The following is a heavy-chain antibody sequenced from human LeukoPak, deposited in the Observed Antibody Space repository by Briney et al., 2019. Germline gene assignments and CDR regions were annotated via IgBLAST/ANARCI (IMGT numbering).Heavy chain of an antibody. Sequence: TSETLSLTCTVPGGSISSYYWSWIRQPPGKGLEWIGYIYYSGTTNYNPSLKSRVTISVDTSKDQFSLKLSSVTAADTAVYYCARGVYIAAAQYAYWGQGTLVTVSS. CDR2: IYYSGTT. CDR1: GGSISSYY. CDR3: ARGVYIAAAQYAY. D-gene: IGHD6-13*01. J-gene: IGHJ4*02. V-gene: IGHV4-59*01.